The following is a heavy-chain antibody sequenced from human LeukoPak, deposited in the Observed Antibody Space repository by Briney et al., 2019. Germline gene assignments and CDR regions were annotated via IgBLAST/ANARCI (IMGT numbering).Heavy chain of an antibody. CDR1: GFTFSSYA. J-gene: IGHJ5*02. V-gene: IGHV3-23*01. CDR2: ISGSGGST. CDR3: AKDAAPYCDILTGYPT. Sequence: GGSLRLSCAASGFTFSSYAMSWVRQAPGKGLEWVSAISGSGGSTYYADSVKGRFTISRDNSKNTLYLQMNSLRAEDTAVYYCAKDAAPYCDILTGYPTWGQGTLVTVSS. D-gene: IGHD3-9*01.